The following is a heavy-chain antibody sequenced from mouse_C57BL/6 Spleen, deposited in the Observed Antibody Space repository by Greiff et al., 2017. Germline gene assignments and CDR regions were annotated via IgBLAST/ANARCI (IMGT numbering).Heavy chain of an antibody. Sequence: VQLQQSGPELVKPGASVKISCKASGYTFTDYYMNWVKQSHGQSLEWIGDINPNNGGTSYNQKFKGKATLTVDKSSSTAYMELRSLTSEDSAVYYCASDYFAYWGQGTMVTVSA. CDR3: ASDYFAY. CDR2: INPNNGGT. J-gene: IGHJ3*01. D-gene: IGHD2-13*01. V-gene: IGHV1-26*01. CDR1: GYTFTDYY.